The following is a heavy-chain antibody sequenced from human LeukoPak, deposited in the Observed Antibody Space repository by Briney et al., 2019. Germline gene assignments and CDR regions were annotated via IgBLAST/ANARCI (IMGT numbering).Heavy chain of an antibody. CDR2: IYYSGST. CDR1: GGSISSYY. CDR3: ATSRELRYFDWLFPYYYYYMDV. D-gene: IGHD3-9*01. J-gene: IGHJ6*03. V-gene: IGHV4-59*01. Sequence: PSETLSLTCTVSGGSISSYYWSWIRQPPGKGLEWMGYIYYSGSTSYTPSLKSRVTISVDTTKNQFSLKLSSVTAADTAVYYCATSRELRYFDWLFPYYYYYMDVWGKGTTVTVSS.